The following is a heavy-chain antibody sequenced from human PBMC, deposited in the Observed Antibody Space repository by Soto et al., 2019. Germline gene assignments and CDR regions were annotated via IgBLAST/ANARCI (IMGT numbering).Heavy chain of an antibody. J-gene: IGHJ4*02. CDR2: ICPGDSDS. CDR1: GYSFTIYC. Sequence: PGESLKISCECSGYSFTIYCIGWVLQMPWKGLEWVGIICPGDSDSRYSPSFQGQVTISADKSISTAYVQWSSLKASDTAMYYCARGRRSIVGATNFDFWGQGTLVTVSS. D-gene: IGHD1-26*01. CDR3: ARGRRSIVGATNFDF. V-gene: IGHV5-51*01.